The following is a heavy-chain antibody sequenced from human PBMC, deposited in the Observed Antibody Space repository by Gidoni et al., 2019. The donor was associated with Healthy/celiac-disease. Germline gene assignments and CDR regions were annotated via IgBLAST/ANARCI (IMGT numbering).Heavy chain of an antibody. Sequence: QVQLVESGGGLVKPGGSLRLSCAASGFTFSAYYMSWLRQAPGKGLGWFSYISSSGSTIYYADSVKGRFTISRDNAKNSLYLQMNSLRAEDTAVYYCARHSITGTTSQNDAFDIWGQGTMVTVSS. CDR3: ARHSITGTTSQNDAFDI. J-gene: IGHJ3*02. CDR2: ISSSGSTI. D-gene: IGHD1-7*01. CDR1: GFTFSAYY. V-gene: IGHV3-11*01.